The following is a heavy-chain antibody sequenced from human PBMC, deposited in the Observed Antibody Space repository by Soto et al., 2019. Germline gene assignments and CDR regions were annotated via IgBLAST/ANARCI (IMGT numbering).Heavy chain of an antibody. CDR1: GYTFTSYY. Sequence: ASVKVSCKASGYTFTSYYMHWVRQAPGQGLEWMGIINPSGGSTSYAQKFQGGVTMTRDTSTSTVYMELSSLRSEDTVVYYCARDLVLMVYAIPYYYGMDVWGQGTTVTVSS. CDR2: INPSGGST. D-gene: IGHD2-8*01. CDR3: ARDLVLMVYAIPYYYGMDV. V-gene: IGHV1-46*01. J-gene: IGHJ6*02.